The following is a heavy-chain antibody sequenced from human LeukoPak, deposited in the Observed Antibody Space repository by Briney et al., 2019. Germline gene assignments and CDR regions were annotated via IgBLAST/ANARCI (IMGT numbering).Heavy chain of an antibody. CDR1: GGSFSGYY. V-gene: IGHV4-34*01. Sequence: ASETLSLTCAVYGGSFSGYYWSWIRQPPGKGLEWIGEINHSGSTNYNPSLKSRVTISVDTSKNQFSLKLSSVTAADTAVYYCARGGGPRAAFDIWGQGTMVTVSS. CDR2: INHSGST. J-gene: IGHJ3*02. CDR3: ARGGGPRAAFDI. D-gene: IGHD3-10*01.